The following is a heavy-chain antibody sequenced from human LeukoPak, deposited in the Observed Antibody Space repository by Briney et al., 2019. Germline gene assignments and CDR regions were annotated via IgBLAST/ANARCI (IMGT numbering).Heavy chain of an antibody. Sequence: PGRSLRLSCAASGFTFSSYGMHWVRQAPGKGLEWVAVISYDGSNKYYADSVKGRFTISRDNSKNTLYLQMNSLRAEDTAVYYCAKDGLWLLDYWGQGTLVTASS. J-gene: IGHJ4*02. CDR3: AKDGLWLLDY. CDR1: GFTFSSYG. CDR2: ISYDGSNK. V-gene: IGHV3-30*18. D-gene: IGHD5-24*01.